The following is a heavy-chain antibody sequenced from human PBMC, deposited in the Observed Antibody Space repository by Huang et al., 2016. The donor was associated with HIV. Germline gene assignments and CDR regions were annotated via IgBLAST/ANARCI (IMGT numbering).Heavy chain of an antibody. D-gene: IGHD3-3*01. CDR1: GGSFTGNC. CDR3: ARQWTILEWLLGLDV. Sequence: QMQLQQRGAGLLKPSETLSLTCGVSGGSFTGNCLTWIRQAPGKGLEWIGEVNDSGATNYTPSLKGRVTISLDKSNRELSLNLRSVTAADTAVYYCARQWTILEWLLGLDVWGQGTTVIVSS. CDR2: VNDSGAT. J-gene: IGHJ6*02. V-gene: IGHV4-34*02.